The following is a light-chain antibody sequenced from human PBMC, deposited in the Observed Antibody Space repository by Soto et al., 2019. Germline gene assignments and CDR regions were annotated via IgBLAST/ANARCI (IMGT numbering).Light chain of an antibody. CDR1: SSDVGRYNY. CDR2: DVS. CDR3: SSFTSSSTFV. V-gene: IGLV2-14*03. Sequence: QSALAQPASVSGSRRQSSTISCTGTSSDVGRYNYVSWFQQHPGKVPKLIIYDVSNWPSGVSDRFSGSKSGNTASLTISGLHPEDEADYYCSSFTSSSTFVFGTGTKVTVL. J-gene: IGLJ1*01.